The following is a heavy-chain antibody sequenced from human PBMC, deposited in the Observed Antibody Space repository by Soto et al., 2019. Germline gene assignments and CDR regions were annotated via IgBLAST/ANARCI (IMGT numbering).Heavy chain of an antibody. CDR2: ISSSSSYT. V-gene: IGHV3-11*06. Sequence: LSLTCAASGFTFSDYYMSWIRQAPGKGLEWVSYISSSSSYTNYADSVKGRFTISRDNAKNSLYLQMNSLRAEDTAVYYCARGPRVQYYDILTGPNWYFDLWGRGTLVTVSS. D-gene: IGHD3-9*01. J-gene: IGHJ2*01. CDR3: ARGPRVQYYDILTGPNWYFDL. CDR1: GFTFSDYY.